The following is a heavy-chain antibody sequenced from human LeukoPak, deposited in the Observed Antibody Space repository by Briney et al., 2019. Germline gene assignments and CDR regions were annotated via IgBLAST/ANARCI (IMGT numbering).Heavy chain of an antibody. D-gene: IGHD2-2*01. CDR2: IIPILGIA. J-gene: IGHJ4*02. CDR3: ARGPGVVPAAFDY. V-gene: IGHV1-69*04. Sequence: SVKVSCKASGGTFSSYAISWVRQAPGQGLEWMGRIIPILGIANYAQKFQGRVTITADKPTSTAYMELSSLRSEDTAVYYCARGPGVVPAAFDYWGQGTLVTVSS. CDR1: GGTFSSYA.